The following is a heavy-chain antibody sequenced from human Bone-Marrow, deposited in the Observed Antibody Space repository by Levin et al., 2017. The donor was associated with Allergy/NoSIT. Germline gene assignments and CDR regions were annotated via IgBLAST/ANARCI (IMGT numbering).Heavy chain of an antibody. D-gene: IGHD2-15*01. Sequence: PVASVKVSCKASGYIFSSWDINWVRHVPGQGLEWIGWIHPNSGKTEYAQRFQGKVTMTTENSLDTAYMELSSLNFDDTAVYYCARGGVVPDYWGQGTLVIVSS. V-gene: IGHV1-8*01. CDR1: GYIFSSWD. CDR3: ARGGVVPDY. CDR2: IHPNSGKT. J-gene: IGHJ4*02.